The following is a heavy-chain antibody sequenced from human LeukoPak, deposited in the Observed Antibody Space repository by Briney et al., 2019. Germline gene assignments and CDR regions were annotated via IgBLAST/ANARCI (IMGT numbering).Heavy chain of an antibody. CDR2: INPDGSKK. CDR3: ARSAYPGAFDI. D-gene: IGHD2-21*01. Sequence: GGSLRLSYAASGFTFSNYWMTWVRQAPGKGLDWLANINPDGSKKDYVDSMKGRFTISRDNARNSLYLQMSSLRAEDTAVYYCARSAYPGAFDIWGQGTMVTVSS. CDR1: GFTFSNYW. J-gene: IGHJ3*02. V-gene: IGHV3-7*01.